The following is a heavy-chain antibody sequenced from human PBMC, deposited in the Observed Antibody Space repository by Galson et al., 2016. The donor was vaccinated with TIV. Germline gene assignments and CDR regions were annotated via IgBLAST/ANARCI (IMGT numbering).Heavy chain of an antibody. D-gene: IGHD3-16*01. V-gene: IGHV1-69*04. CDR1: GDTFDSYA. CDR3: ARVSPDTRGGSGMAV. Sequence: SCKASGDTFDSYAISRVRQAPGQGLEWMGRIIPLLGVTNYAQSFQGRVTISADTSTSTVYMDLSNLRSDDTAVFFCARVSPDTRGGSGMAVWGQGTTVTVSS. CDR2: IIPLLGVT. J-gene: IGHJ6*02.